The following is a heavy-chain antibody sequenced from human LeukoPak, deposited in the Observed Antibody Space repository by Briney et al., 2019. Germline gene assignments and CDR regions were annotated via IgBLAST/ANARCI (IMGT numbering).Heavy chain of an antibody. J-gene: IGHJ4*02. Sequence: SQTLSLTCAISGDSVSSNSAAWNWIRQSPSRGLEWLGRTYYRSKWYNDYAVSVRSRVTINPDTSKNQFSLQLNSVTPEDTAVYYCARALRLGWTGVDYWGQGTLVTVSS. CDR1: GDSVSSNSAA. D-gene: IGHD6-19*01. CDR2: TYYRSKWYN. CDR3: ARALRLGWTGVDY. V-gene: IGHV6-1*01.